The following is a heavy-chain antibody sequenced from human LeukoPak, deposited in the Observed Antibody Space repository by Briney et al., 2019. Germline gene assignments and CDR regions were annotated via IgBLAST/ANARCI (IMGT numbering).Heavy chain of an antibody. CDR2: IYHSGST. D-gene: IGHD6-6*01. Sequence: PSETLSLTCTVSGYSISSGYYWGWIRQPPGQGLEWIGIIYHSGSTYYNSSLKSRITIAVDTSKHQFPMKLISVTAADAAVSLCTRASTSIAARPSNLFDPWGQGSLVTVSS. V-gene: IGHV4-38-2*02. J-gene: IGHJ5*02. CDR1: GYSISSGYY. CDR3: TRASTSIAARPSNLFDP.